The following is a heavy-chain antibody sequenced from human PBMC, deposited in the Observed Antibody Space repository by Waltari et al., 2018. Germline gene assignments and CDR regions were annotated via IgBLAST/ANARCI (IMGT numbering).Heavy chain of an antibody. J-gene: IGHJ4*02. CDR2: INSDGSSI. D-gene: IGHD5-18*01. V-gene: IGHV3-74*01. Sequence: EVQLVEAGGEIVQPGGSLRLSCAASGFRFSYCWLHWVRQVPGKGLVWVSRINSDGSSISYSDSVKGRFTISRDNSKNMLYLQLNSLRAEDTAVYYCARKGGRGYTYGPFYYDSWGQGTLVTVSS. CDR1: GFRFSYCW. CDR3: ARKGGRGYTYGPFYYDS.